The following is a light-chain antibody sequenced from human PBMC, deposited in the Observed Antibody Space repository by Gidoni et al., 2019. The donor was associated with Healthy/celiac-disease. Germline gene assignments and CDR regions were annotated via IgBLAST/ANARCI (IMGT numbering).Light chain of an antibody. CDR2: AAS. V-gene: IGKV1-39*01. J-gene: IGKJ1*01. CDR1: QSISSY. CDR3: QQSYSTPRT. Sequence: DIQMTQSPSSLSASVGDRVTITCRASQSISSYLNWYQPKPGKAPKLLIYAASSLQSGVPSRFSGSGSGTDFTLTISSLQPEDFATYYCQQSYSTPRTFGQXTKVEIK.